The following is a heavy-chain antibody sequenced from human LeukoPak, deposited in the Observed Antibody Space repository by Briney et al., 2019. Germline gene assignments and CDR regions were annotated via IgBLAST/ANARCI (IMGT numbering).Heavy chain of an antibody. V-gene: IGHV4-4*02. Sequence: KPSGTLSLTCAVSGASISSHNWWWSWVRQPPGKGLEWIGEIYHSGSTNYNPSLKSRVTMSVDKSKNQFSLNLSSVTAADTAVYYCASAEPRGIIWYPSWGQGTLVTVPS. CDR2: IYHSGST. CDR1: GASISSHNW. D-gene: IGHD6-13*01. J-gene: IGHJ5*02. CDR3: ASAEPRGIIWYPS.